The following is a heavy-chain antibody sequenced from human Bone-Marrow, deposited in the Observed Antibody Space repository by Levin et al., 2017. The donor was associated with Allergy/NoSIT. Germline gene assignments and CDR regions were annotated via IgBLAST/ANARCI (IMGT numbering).Heavy chain of an antibody. J-gene: IGHJ4*02. CDR1: GFTFSNYA. Sequence: PGGSLRLSCTASGFTFSNYAVSWVRQAPVKGLECVSTINNSGGSTFYEDSVKGRFTISRDNSKSTLYLQMNSLRAEDTAVYYCAKRQGYCSGGTCWSFDYWGQGTLVTVSS. D-gene: IGHD2-15*01. CDR3: AKRQGYCSGGTCWSFDY. V-gene: IGHV3-23*01. CDR2: INNSGGST.